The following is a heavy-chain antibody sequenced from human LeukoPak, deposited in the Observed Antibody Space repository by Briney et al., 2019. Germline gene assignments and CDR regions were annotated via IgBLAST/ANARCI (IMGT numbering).Heavy chain of an antibody. CDR3: AKVPYDTFYCFRDV. D-gene: IGHD3-22*01. J-gene: IGHJ6*03. Sequence: PGGSLRLSCAASGFTFSSYSMNWVRQAPGKGLEWVSAISGSSSIIYYADSVKGRFTISRDNAKNTLYMQMNSLRAEDTAVYYCAKVPYDTFYCFRDVWGKETPVTV. CDR1: GFTFSSYS. V-gene: IGHV3-23*01. CDR2: ISGSSSII.